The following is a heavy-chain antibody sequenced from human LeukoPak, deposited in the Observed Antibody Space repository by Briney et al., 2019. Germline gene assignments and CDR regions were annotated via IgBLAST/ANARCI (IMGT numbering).Heavy chain of an antibody. V-gene: IGHV4-34*01. Sequence: PSETLSLTCTVSGGSISSYYWSWIHQPPGQGLEWIGEINHSGSTNYNPSLKSRVTISVDTSKNQFSLKLSAVTAADTAVYYCARGRGYSSWYYFDYWGQGTLVTVSS. CDR3: ARGRGYSSWYYFDY. CDR1: GGSISSYY. J-gene: IGHJ4*02. D-gene: IGHD5-18*01. CDR2: INHSGST.